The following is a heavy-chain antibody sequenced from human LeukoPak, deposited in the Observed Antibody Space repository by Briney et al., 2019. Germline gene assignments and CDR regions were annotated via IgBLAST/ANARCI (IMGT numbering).Heavy chain of an antibody. CDR1: GGSVSRGDYY. Sequence: SQTLSLTCTVSGGSVSRGDYYWSWIRQPPGKGLEWIGYIYYSGGTFFNPSLKSRVTISVDTSQNQFSLKLSSVTAADTAVYYCAGRPCSGGSCYPWFDPWGHGTLVTVSS. D-gene: IGHD2-15*01. CDR2: IYYSGGT. CDR3: AGRPCSGGSCYPWFDP. V-gene: IGHV4-30-4*08. J-gene: IGHJ5*02.